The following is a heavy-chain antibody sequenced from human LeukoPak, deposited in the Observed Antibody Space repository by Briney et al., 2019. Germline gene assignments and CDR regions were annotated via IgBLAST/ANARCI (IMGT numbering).Heavy chain of an antibody. J-gene: IGHJ6*02. Sequence: GASVKVSCKASGYTFRSFDVNWVRQATGQGLEWMGWMNPNSGNTGYVQEFQGRVTMTRNTSINTAYMEVSGLTSEDTAVYYCARAPSPASYAMDVWGQGTTVTVS. CDR3: ARAPSPASYAMDV. CDR1: GYTFRSFD. CDR2: MNPNSGNT. V-gene: IGHV1-8*01.